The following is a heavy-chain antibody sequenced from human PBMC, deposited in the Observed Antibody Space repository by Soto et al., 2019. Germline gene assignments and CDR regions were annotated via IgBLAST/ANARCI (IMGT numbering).Heavy chain of an antibody. CDR2: ISAHNGNT. Sequence: QVHLVQSGDEVKKPGASVKVSCKASGYTLTRYDVTWVRQAPGQGLEWMGWISAHNGNTDYAQKLQGRVIVTRDTSTSTPYMELRSLISDDTAVYYCARGRYGDYWGQGALVTVSS. V-gene: IGHV1-18*01. J-gene: IGHJ4*02. D-gene: IGHD1-1*01. CDR3: ARGRYGDY. CDR1: GYTLTRYD.